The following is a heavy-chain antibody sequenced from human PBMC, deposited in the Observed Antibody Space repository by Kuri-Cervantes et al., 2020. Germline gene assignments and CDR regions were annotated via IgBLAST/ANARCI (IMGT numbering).Heavy chain of an antibody. CDR2: INPNSGGT. CDR1: GYTFTGYY. Sequence: ASVKVSCKASGYTFTGYYMHWVRQAPGQGLEWMGWINPNSGGTNYAQKFQGRVTMTRDTSISTAYMELSRLRSDDTAAYYCARDLDYYDSSGYYPTFDYWGQGTLVTVSS. V-gene: IGHV1-2*02. D-gene: IGHD3-22*01. CDR3: ARDLDYYDSSGYYPTFDY. J-gene: IGHJ4*02.